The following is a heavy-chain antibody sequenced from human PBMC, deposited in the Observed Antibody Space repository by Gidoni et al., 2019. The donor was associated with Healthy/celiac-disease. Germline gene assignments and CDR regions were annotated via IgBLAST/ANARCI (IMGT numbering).Heavy chain of an antibody. Sequence: QVQLVESGEGWVNLGGSLGLSFAALGFTFSSFHLQWSGQAPGKGLEWVAVISYDGSNKYYADSVKGRFTISRDNSKNTLYLQMNSLRAEDTAVYYCARERRQDIVVVVAARAGFYFDYWGQGTLVTVSS. CDR2: ISYDGSNK. J-gene: IGHJ4*02. V-gene: IGHV3-30-3*01. D-gene: IGHD2-15*01. CDR1: GFTFSSFH. CDR3: ARERRQDIVVVVAARAGFYFDY.